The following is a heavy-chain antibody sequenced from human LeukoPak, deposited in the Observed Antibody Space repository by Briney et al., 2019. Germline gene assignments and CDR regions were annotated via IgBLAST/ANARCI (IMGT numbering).Heavy chain of an antibody. J-gene: IGHJ5*02. CDR2: IYYSGST. D-gene: IGHD4-17*01. Sequence: SETLSLTCTASGGSISSHYWSWIRQPPGKGLEWIGYIYYSGSTKYNPSLKSRVTIAIDTSKNQFSLKLSSVTAADTAVYYCARDDGAYVDDWARWFDPWGQGTLVTVSS. CDR1: GGSISSHY. V-gene: IGHV4-59*11. CDR3: ARDDGAYVDDWARWFDP.